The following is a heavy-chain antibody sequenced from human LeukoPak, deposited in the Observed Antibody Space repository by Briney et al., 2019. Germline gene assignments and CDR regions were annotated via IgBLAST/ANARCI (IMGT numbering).Heavy chain of an antibody. CDR1: GFTFSSYA. Sequence: GGSLRLSCAASGFTFSSYAMSWLRQAPGQGLEWVTAISGSSGSTYYAEHEKGTFTTSRDNSKHTLYLQMNSLRAEDTAVYHCAKVSLYCSSTSCYNFDYWGQGTLVTVSS. J-gene: IGHJ4*02. CDR3: AKVSLYCSSTSCYNFDY. D-gene: IGHD2-2*02. V-gene: IGHV3-23*01. CDR2: ISGSSGST.